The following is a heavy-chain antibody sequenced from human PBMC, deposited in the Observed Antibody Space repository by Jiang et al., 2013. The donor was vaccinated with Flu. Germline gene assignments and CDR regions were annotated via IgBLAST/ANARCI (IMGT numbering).Heavy chain of an antibody. Sequence: SYWIGWVRQMPGKGLEWMGIIYPGDSDTRYSPSSQGQVTISADKSISTAYLQWSSLKASDTAMYYCARRGMYSSSWLFDYWGQGTLVTVSS. CDR3: ARRGMYSSSWLFDY. J-gene: IGHJ4*02. V-gene: IGHV5-51*01. D-gene: IGHD6-13*01. CDR2: IYPGDSDT. CDR1: SYW.